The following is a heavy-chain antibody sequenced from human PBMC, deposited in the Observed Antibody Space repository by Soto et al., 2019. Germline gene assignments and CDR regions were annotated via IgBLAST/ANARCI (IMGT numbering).Heavy chain of an antibody. CDR3: ARQGFGPLHGLVDV. D-gene: IGHD3-10*01. Sequence: QVQLQESGPGLVKPSETLSLSCTVSGGSISSYYWSWFRQSPGKRMEWIGYVHHSWGSSYNPSLQSRVAISLDTSRSQCSRKVSFGTATDTAVYYCARQGFGPLHGLVDVWGQGTTVTVSS. V-gene: IGHV4-59*08. CDR2: VHHSWGS. CDR1: GGSISSYY. J-gene: IGHJ6*02.